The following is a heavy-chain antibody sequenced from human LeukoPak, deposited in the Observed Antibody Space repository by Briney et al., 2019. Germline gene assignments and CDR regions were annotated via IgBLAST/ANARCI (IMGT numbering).Heavy chain of an antibody. D-gene: IGHD2-2*02. V-gene: IGHV3-21*01. Sequence: GGSLRLSCAASGFTFSSYSMNWVRQAPGKGLEWVSSISSSSSYIYYAGSVKGRFTISRDNAKNSLYLQMNSLRAEDTAVYYCARDPVPAAISPNWFDPWGQGTLVTVSS. CDR2: ISSSSSYI. CDR1: GFTFSSYS. J-gene: IGHJ5*02. CDR3: ARDPVPAAISPNWFDP.